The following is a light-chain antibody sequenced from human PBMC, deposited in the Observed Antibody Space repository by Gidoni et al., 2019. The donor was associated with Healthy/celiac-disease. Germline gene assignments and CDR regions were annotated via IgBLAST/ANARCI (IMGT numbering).Light chain of an antibody. V-gene: IGLV1-51*01. CDR3: GTWDSSLSGVV. Sequence: SVLTHSPSVSAAPGQKVTISCSGSRSNIGNNYVSWYQQLPGTAPKLLIYDNNKRPSGIPDRFSGSKSGTSATLGITGLQTGDEADYYCGTWDSSLSGVVFGGGTKLTVL. CDR2: DNN. J-gene: IGLJ2*01. CDR1: RSNIGNNY.